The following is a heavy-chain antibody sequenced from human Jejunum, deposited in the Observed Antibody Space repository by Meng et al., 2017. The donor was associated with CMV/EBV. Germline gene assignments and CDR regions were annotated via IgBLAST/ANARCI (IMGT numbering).Heavy chain of an antibody. CDR2: IYHSGST. V-gene: IGHV4-34*01. J-gene: IGHJ5*02. D-gene: IGHD3-10*01. CDR3: ARGRGSSTVLRGRLDP. Sequence: YVGVFSGYYWPWIRQPSGKGLEWLGEIYHSGSTNYNPSLKSRVTISVDTSKNQFSLMLTSVTAADTAVYYCARGRGSSTVLRGRLDPWGPGTLVTVSS. CDR1: VGVFSGYY.